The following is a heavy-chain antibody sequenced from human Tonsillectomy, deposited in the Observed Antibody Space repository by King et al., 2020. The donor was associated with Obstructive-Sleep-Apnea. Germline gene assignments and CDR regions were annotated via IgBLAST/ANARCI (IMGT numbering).Heavy chain of an antibody. V-gene: IGHV3-30*04. CDR3: ARDREEEYRITIFGVVPRTPYYYYGMDV. CDR1: GFTFSSYA. J-gene: IGHJ6*02. CDR2: ISYDGSNK. D-gene: IGHD3-3*01. Sequence: VQLVESGGGVVQPGRSLRLSCAASGFTFSSYAMHWVRQAPGKGLEWVAVISYDGSNKYYADSVKGRFTIFSDNSKNTRYLQMNSLRAEETAVYYCARDREEEYRITIFGVVPRTPYYYYGMDVWGQGTTVTVSS.